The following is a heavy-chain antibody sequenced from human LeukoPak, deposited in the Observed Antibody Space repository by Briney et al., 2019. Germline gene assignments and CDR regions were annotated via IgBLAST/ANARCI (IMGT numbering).Heavy chain of an antibody. D-gene: IGHD3-22*01. CDR2: ISGSGGTT. CDR1: GFTFSSYA. Sequence: TGGSLRLSCAGSGFTFSSYAMSWVRQAPGKGLEWVSAISGSGGTTYYADSVKGRFTISRDNSKNTLYLQMNSLRAEDTAVYYCASLPSYNYSSGYLRGRFDQWGQGTLVPVSS. V-gene: IGHV3-23*01. J-gene: IGHJ4*02. CDR3: ASLPSYNYSSGYLRGRFDQ.